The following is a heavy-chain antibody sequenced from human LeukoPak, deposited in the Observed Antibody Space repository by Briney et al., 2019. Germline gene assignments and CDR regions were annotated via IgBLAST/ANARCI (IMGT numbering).Heavy chain of an antibody. CDR2: ISGSGSTI. CDR3: ARDHTDGDAFDY. V-gene: IGHV3-48*03. D-gene: IGHD4-17*01. Sequence: GGSLRLSCAASGFTFSSYEMNWVRQAPGKGLEWVSYISGSGSTICYADSVKGRFTISRDNAKNSLYLQMNSLRAEDTAVYYCARDHTDGDAFDYWGQGTLVTVSS. J-gene: IGHJ4*02. CDR1: GFTFSSYE.